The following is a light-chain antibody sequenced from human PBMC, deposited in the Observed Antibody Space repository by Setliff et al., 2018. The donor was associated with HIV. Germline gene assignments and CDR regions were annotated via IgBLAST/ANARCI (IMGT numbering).Light chain of an antibody. V-gene: IGLV2-14*01. CDR2: DAS. Sequence: QSVLTQPASVSGSPGQSIAISCTGTSSDVGGYIYVSWYQQHPGKAPKLMIYDASKRPSGVSNRFSGSKSGNTASLTISGLQAEDEADYYCSSYTSSSTGPYVFGTGTKVNVL. J-gene: IGLJ1*01. CDR1: SSDVGGYIY. CDR3: SSYTSSSTGPYV.